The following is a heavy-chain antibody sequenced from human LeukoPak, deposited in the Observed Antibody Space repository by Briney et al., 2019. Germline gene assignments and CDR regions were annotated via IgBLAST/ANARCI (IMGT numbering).Heavy chain of an antibody. CDR1: GGSISSYY. V-gene: IGHV4-59*01. CDR2: IYYSGST. D-gene: IGHD6-13*01. CDR3: ARDREGQQLVTRWYYGMDV. Sequence: PSETLSLTCTVSGGSISSYYWSWSRQPPGKGLEWIGYIYYSGSTNYNPSLKSRVTISVDTSKNQFSLKLSSVTAADTAVYYCARDREGQQLVTRWYYGMDVWGQGTTVTVSS. J-gene: IGHJ6*02.